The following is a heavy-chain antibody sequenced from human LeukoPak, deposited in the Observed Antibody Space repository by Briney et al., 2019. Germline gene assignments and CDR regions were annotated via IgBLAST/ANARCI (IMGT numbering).Heavy chain of an antibody. CDR3: ARRPNGNWNYGGY. CDR1: GYTFTGYY. Sequence: ASVEVSCKASGYTFTGYYIHWVRQAPGQGLEWMGWINPNSGGTNYAQTSQGRVTMTRDTSISTAYMELSSLRSDDTAVYYCARRPNGNWNYGGYWGQGTLVTVSS. J-gene: IGHJ4*02. CDR2: INPNSGGT. V-gene: IGHV1-2*02. D-gene: IGHD1-7*01.